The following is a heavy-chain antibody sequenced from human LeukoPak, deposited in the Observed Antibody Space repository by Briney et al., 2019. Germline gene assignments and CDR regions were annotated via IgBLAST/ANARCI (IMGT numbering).Heavy chain of an antibody. Sequence: GGSLRLSCAASGFTFSSYDMHWVRQATGKGLEWVSAIGTAGDTYYPGSVKGRFTISRENAKNSLYLQMNSLRAGDTAVYYCARDRRYCSSTGCYTGPYYYYGMDVWGQGTTVTASS. D-gene: IGHD2-2*02. V-gene: IGHV3-13*01. CDR1: GFTFSSYD. CDR3: ARDRRYCSSTGCYTGPYYYYGMDV. J-gene: IGHJ6*02. CDR2: IGTAGDT.